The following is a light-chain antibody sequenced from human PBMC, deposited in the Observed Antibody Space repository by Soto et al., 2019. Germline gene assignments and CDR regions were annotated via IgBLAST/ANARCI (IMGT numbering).Light chain of an antibody. V-gene: IGKV3-15*01. Sequence: IEMTQSPATLSVSPGDRATLSCRASQSVRNNLAWYPRRPGQAPRLLIYGASTRTTGIPARFSGSGSGTDFTLTISSLQSEDVAVYYCQQYNDWPPWRFGQGTKVEIK. J-gene: IGKJ1*01. CDR1: QSVRNN. CDR2: GAS. CDR3: QQYNDWPPWR.